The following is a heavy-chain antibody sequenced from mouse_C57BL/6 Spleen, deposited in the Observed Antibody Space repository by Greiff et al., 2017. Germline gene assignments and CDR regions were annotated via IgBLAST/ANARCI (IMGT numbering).Heavy chain of an antibody. CDR2: IDPSDSYT. V-gene: IGHV1-50*01. CDR1: GYTFTSYW. CDR3: ARSDWFAY. J-gene: IGHJ3*01. Sequence: QVQLQQPGAELVKPGASVKLSCKASGYTFTSYWMQWVKQRPGQGLEWIGEIDPSDSYTNYNQKFKGKATLTVDTSSSTAYMQLSSLTSEDSAVSYWARSDWFAYWGQGTLVTVSA.